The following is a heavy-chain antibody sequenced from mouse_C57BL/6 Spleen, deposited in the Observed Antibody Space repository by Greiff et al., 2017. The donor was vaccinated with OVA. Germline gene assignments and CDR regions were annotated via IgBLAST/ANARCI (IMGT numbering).Heavy chain of an antibody. CDR3: ARSGGNYEAY. CDR2: IYPGDGDT. Sequence: VKLQESGAELVKPGASVQISCKASGYAFSSYWMNWVKQRPGKGLEWIGQIYPGDGDTNYNGKFKGKATLTADKSSSTAYMQLSSLTSEDSAVYFCARSGGNYEAYWGQGTLVTVSA. CDR1: GYAFSSYW. J-gene: IGHJ3*01. V-gene: IGHV1-80*01. D-gene: IGHD2-1*01.